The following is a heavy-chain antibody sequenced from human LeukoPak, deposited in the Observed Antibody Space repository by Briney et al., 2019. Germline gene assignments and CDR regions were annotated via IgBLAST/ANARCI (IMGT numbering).Heavy chain of an antibody. Sequence: SGPTLLHLPRPRTLTWSLSGVSVETYGRGVGWIRQPPGKALECLSIIFRDDDKHYSPSLKSRLTISKDTSKNQVVLTMTNMDPVDTATYYCAHRLRYSSSWYFDYWGQGTLVTVSS. D-gene: IGHD6-13*01. CDR3: AHRLRYSSSWYFDY. CDR2: IFRDDDK. CDR1: GVSVETYGRG. V-gene: IGHV2-5*02. J-gene: IGHJ4*02.